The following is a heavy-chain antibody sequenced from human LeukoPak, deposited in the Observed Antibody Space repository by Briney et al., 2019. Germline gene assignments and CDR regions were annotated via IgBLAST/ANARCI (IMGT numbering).Heavy chain of an antibody. V-gene: IGHV1-18*01. CDR2: ISAYNGNT. D-gene: IGHD6-19*01. CDR3: ARSIAVAGKGNWFDP. Sequence: GASVKVSCKASGYTFTSYDISWVRQAPGQGLEWMGWISAYNGNTNYAQKLQGRVTMTTDTSTSTAYMELRSLRSDDTAVYYCARSIAVAGKGNWFDPWGQGTLVTVSS. J-gene: IGHJ5*02. CDR1: GYTFTSYD.